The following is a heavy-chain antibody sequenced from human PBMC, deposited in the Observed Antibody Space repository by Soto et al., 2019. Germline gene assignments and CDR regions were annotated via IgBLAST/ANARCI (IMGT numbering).Heavy chain of an antibody. J-gene: IGHJ4*02. D-gene: IGHD1-26*01. V-gene: IGHV4-59*01. Sequence: SETLSLTCTVSGGSISSYYWSWIRQPPGKGLEWIGYIYYSGSTNYNPSLKSRVTISVDTSKNQFSLKLSSVTAADTAVYYCARVSGSYSNYYFDYWGQGTLVTVS. CDR3: ARVSGSYSNYYFDY. CDR1: GGSISSYY. CDR2: IYYSGST.